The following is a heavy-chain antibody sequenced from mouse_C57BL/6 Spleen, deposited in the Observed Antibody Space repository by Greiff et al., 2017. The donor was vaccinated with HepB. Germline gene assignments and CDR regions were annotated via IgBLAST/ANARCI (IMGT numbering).Heavy chain of an antibody. J-gene: IGHJ3*01. D-gene: IGHD4-1*01. V-gene: IGHV1-80*01. CDR1: GYAFSSYW. Sequence: VQLQQSGAELVKPGASVQISCKASGYAFSSYWMNWVQQRPGKGLEWIGQIYPGDGDTNYNGKFKGKATLTADKSSSTAYMQLSSLTSEDSAVYFCAREETGTDAYWGQGTLVTVSA. CDR2: IYPGDGDT. CDR3: AREETGTDAY.